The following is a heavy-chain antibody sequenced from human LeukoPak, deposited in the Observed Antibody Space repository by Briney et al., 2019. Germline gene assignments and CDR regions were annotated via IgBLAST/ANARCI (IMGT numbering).Heavy chain of an antibody. D-gene: IGHD3-16*02. V-gene: IGHV4-34*01. Sequence: PSETLSLTCAVYGGSFSGYYWSWIRQPPGKGLVWIGEINHSGSTNYNPSLKSRVTISVDTSKNQFSLKLSSVTAADTAVYYCARVYDDYVWGSYRTLYNWCDPWGQGTLVTVSS. CDR3: ARVYDDYVWGSYRTLYNWCDP. CDR1: GGSFSGYY. CDR2: INHSGST. J-gene: IGHJ5*02.